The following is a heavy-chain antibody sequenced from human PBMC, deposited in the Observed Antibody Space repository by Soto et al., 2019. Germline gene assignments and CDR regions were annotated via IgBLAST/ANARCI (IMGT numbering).Heavy chain of an antibody. J-gene: IGHJ4*02. Sequence: QVQLVQSGAEVKKPGASVKVSCKTSGYTFTSYGISWVRQAPGQGLEGMGWISAYNGNTNYAQKLQGRVTMTTDTSTSTAYMELRSLRSDDTAVYYCARDRVPRREYYHFDYWGQGTLVTVSS. CDR2: ISAYNGNT. CDR3: ARDRVPRREYYHFDY. D-gene: IGHD1-26*01. V-gene: IGHV1-18*01. CDR1: GYTFTSYG.